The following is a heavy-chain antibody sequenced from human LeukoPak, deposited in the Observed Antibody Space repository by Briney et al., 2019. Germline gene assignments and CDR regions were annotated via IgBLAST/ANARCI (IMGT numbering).Heavy chain of an antibody. CDR2: IIPIFGTA. CDR3: ARDRGGVPDY. V-gene: IGHV1-69*13. D-gene: IGHD2-8*02. CDR1: GGTFSSYA. Sequence: ASVKVSYKASGGTFSSYAISWVRQAPGQGLEWMGGIIPIFGTANYAQKFQGRVTITADESTSTAYMELSSLRSEDTAVYYCARDRGGVPDYWGQGTLVTVSS. J-gene: IGHJ4*02.